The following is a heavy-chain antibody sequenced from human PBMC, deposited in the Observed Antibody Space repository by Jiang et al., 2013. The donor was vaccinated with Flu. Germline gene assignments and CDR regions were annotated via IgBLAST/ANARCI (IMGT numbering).Heavy chain of an antibody. J-gene: IGHJ4*02. CDR2: IDWDDDK. CDR3: ARHPRHLTPAIDY. Sequence: EWLARIDWDDDKYYSTSLKTRLTISKDTSKNQVVLTMTNMNPVDTATYYCARHPRHLTPAIDYWGQGTLVTVSS. V-gene: IGHV2-70*11.